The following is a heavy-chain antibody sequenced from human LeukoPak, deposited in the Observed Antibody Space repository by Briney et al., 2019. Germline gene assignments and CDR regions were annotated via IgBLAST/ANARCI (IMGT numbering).Heavy chain of an antibody. CDR1: GFTFSSYG. CDR3: ARDPAGNRGNFDY. J-gene: IGHJ4*02. CDR2: IWYDGSNK. V-gene: IGHV3-33*01. Sequence: PGGSLRLSCAASGFTFSSYGMHWVRQAPGKGLEWVAVIWYDGSNKYYADSVKGRVTISRDNSRNTLYLQMNSLRVEDTAMYSCARDPAGNRGNFDYWGQGTLVTVSS. D-gene: IGHD6-13*01.